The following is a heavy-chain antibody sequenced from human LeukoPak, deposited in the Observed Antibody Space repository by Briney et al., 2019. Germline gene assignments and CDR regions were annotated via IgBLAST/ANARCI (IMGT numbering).Heavy chain of an antibody. V-gene: IGHV3-21*01. CDR1: GFTFSSYS. CDR3: ARDYYGSGSLDY. D-gene: IGHD3-10*01. CDR2: ISSSNSYI. J-gene: IGHJ4*02. Sequence: GGSLRLSCAASGFTFSSYSMNWVRQAPGKGLEWVSSISSSNSYIYYADSVKGRFTISRDNAKNSLYLQMNSLRAEDTAVYYCARDYYGSGSLDYWGQGTLVTVSS.